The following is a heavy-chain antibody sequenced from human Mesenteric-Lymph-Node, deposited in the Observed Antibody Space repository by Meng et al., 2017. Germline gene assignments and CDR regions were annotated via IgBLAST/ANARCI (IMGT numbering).Heavy chain of an antibody. J-gene: IGHJ4*02. CDR1: GYTFTGYY. CDR3: ARVGYYNILTGYYYFDY. Sequence: SCTTSGYTFTGYYMHWVRQAPGQGLELVSSIGSNSRSTYYADSVKGRFTISRDNAKNSLCLQMNSLRAEDTAVYYCARVGYYNILTGYYYFDYWGQGTLVTVSS. D-gene: IGHD3-9*01. CDR2: IGSNSRST. V-gene: IGHV3-21*01.